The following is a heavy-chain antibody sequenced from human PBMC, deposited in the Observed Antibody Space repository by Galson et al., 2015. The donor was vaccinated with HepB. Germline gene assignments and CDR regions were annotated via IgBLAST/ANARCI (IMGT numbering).Heavy chain of an antibody. V-gene: IGHV3-48*01. Sequence: SLRLSCAASGFTFSSYSMNWVRQAPGKGLEWVSYISSSSSTIYYADSVKGRFTISRDNSKNTLYLQMNSLRAGDTAVYYCAVTLSFDYWGQGTLVTVSS. CDR1: GFTFSSYS. D-gene: IGHD2/OR15-2a*01. CDR2: ISSSSSTI. CDR3: AVTLSFDY. J-gene: IGHJ4*02.